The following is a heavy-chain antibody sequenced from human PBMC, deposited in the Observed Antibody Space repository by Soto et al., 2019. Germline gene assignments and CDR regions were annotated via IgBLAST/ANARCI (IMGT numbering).Heavy chain of an antibody. CDR3: ARQGDYFDY. V-gene: IGHV1-2*02. J-gene: IGHJ4*02. CDR2: INPNSGGT. Sequence: ASGKVSCKASDYTFTGYYLQWVRQAPGQGLEWMGWINPNSGGTNYAQKFQGRVSMTRDTSISTAYMELSRLRSDDTAVYYCARQGDYFDYWGQGTLVTASS. CDR1: DYTFTGYY.